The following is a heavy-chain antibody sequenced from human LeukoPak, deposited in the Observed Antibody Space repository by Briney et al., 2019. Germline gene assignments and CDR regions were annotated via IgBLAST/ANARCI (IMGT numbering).Heavy chain of an antibody. V-gene: IGHV3-23*01. CDR1: GFTFSGHG. Sequence: GGSLRLSCVGSGFTFSGHGLNWVRQAPGKGLEWVSGISPGGDITYYADSVKGRFTISRDNSKNTLYLQMNRLRAEDTAVYYCAKDGYYDSSGLYYFDYWGQGTLVTVSS. D-gene: IGHD3-22*01. J-gene: IGHJ4*02. CDR3: AKDGYYDSSGLYYFDY. CDR2: ISPGGDIT.